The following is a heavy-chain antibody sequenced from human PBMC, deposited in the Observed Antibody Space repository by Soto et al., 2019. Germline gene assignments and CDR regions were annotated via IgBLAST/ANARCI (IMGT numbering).Heavy chain of an antibody. CDR1: GFTFSSYA. J-gene: IGHJ1*01. D-gene: IGHD3-9*01. V-gene: IGHV3-23*01. CDR3: AKDGLRYSIIHPEFFQH. Sequence: LRLSCAASGFTFSSYAMSWVRQAPGKGLEWVSTISGSGGSTYYADSVKGRFTISRDNSKNTLYLQMNSLRAEDTAVYYCAKDGLRYSIIHPEFFQHWGQGTPVPVSS. CDR2: ISGSGGST.